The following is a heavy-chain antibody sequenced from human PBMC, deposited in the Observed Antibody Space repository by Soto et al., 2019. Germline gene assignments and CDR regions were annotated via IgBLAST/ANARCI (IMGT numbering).Heavy chain of an antibody. J-gene: IGHJ3*02. V-gene: IGHV4-34*01. CDR3: AREDYYDSSGYRTRDAFDI. Sequence: SETLSLTCAVYGGSFSGYYWSWIRQPPGKGLEWIGEINHSASTNYNPSLKSRVTISVDTSKNQFSLKLSSVTAADTAVYYCAREDYYDSSGYRTRDAFDIWGQGTMVTVSS. CDR2: INHSAST. CDR1: GGSFSGYY. D-gene: IGHD3-22*01.